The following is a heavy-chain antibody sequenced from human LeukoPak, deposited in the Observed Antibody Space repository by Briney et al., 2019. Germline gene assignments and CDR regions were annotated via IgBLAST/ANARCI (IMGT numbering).Heavy chain of an antibody. CDR2: TYHRSKWYN. J-gene: IGHJ3*02. D-gene: IGHD2-2*01. Sequence: SQTLSLTCGISGDSVSSKSGAWSWIRQSPSRGLEWLGRTYHRSKWYNDYAVSVKSRITINPDTSKNQFSLQLNSVAPEDTAMYYCARGVQPLHESDAFDIWGQGTMVTVSS. V-gene: IGHV6-1*01. CDR3: ARGVQPLHESDAFDI. CDR1: GDSVSSKSGA.